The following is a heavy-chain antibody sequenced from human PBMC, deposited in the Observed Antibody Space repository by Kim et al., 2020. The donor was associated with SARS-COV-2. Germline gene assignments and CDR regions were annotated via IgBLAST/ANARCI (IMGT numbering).Heavy chain of an antibody. D-gene: IGHD6-25*01. CDR1: GFTFSSYG. Sequence: GGSLRLSCAASGFTFSSYGMNWVRQAPGKGLEWVSYISSSGSTIYYADSVKGRFTISRDNAKNSLYLQMNSLRAEDTAVYYCAREGGQGPFDYWGQGTLVTVSS. CDR2: ISSSGSTI. V-gene: IGHV3-48*03. J-gene: IGHJ4*02. CDR3: AREGGQGPFDY.